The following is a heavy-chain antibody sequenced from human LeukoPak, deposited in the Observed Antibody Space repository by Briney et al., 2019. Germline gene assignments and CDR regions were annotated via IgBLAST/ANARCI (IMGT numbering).Heavy chain of an antibody. CDR1: GYTFTGYY. V-gene: IGHV1-8*02. CDR3: ARGSGWYNY. Sequence: ASVKVSCKASGYTFTGYYMHWVRQAPGQGLEWRGWMNPNSGNTGYAQKFQGRVTMTRNTSISTAYMELSSLRSEDTAVYYCARGSGWYNYWGQGTLVTVSS. J-gene: IGHJ4*02. CDR2: MNPNSGNT. D-gene: IGHD6-19*01.